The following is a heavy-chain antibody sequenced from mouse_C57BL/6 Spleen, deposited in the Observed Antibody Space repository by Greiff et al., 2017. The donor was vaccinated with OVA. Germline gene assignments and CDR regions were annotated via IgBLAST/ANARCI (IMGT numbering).Heavy chain of an antibody. V-gene: IGHV5-17*01. CDR2: ISSGSSTI. Sequence: EVKVVESGGGLVKPGGSLKLSCAASGFTFSDYGMHWVRQAPEKGLEWVAYISSGSSTIYYADTVKGRFTISRDNAKNTLFLQMTSLRSEDTAMYYCARYGDGSGYFDYWGQGTTLTVSS. J-gene: IGHJ2*01. D-gene: IGHD1-1*01. CDR1: GFTFSDYG. CDR3: ARYGDGSGYFDY.